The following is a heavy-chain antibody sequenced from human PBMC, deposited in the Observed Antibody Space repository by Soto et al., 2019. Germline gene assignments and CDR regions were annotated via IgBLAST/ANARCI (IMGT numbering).Heavy chain of an antibody. Sequence: SETLSLTCTVSGGSISSSSSSWGWIRQPPGKGLEWLGIISYSGSTYYSSSLKSRVTISVDASKNLFSLKLSSVTAADTAVYYCARTYVTDVVVVPASKDYMDVWGKGTTVTVSS. V-gene: IGHV4-39*01. CDR3: ARTYVTDVVVVPASKDYMDV. J-gene: IGHJ6*03. CDR1: GGSISSSSSS. CDR2: ISYSGST. D-gene: IGHD2-2*01.